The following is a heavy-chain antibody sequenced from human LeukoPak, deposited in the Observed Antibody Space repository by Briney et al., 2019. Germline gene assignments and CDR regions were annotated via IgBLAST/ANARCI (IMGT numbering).Heavy chain of an antibody. CDR3: ARTAYDGSGYYSDY. D-gene: IGHD3-22*01. J-gene: IGHJ4*02. CDR1: GGSISSGGYY. Sequence: SETLSLTCTVSGGSISSGGYYWTWIRQHPGKGLEWIGYIYYSGSPYYSPSLKGRVTISVDTSKNQFSLKLSSVTAADTAVYYCARTAYDGSGYYSDYWGQGTLVTVSS. CDR2: IYYSGSP. V-gene: IGHV4-31*03.